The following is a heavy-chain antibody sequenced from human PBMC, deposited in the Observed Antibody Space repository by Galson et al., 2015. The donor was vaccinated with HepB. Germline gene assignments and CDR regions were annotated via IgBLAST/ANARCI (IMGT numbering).Heavy chain of an antibody. V-gene: IGHV3-23*01. CDR1: GFTFDSYV. CDR3: AKYPDPQATVKAFDC. J-gene: IGHJ4*02. CDR2: ISNSGGNT. Sequence: SLRLSCAASGFTFDSYVMTWVRQAPGKGLEWVSVISNSGGNTYYADSVKGRFTISRDYSKSTLYLQMNGLRAEDTAIYYCAKYPDPQATVKAFDCWGQGTLVTVSS. D-gene: IGHD4-11*01.